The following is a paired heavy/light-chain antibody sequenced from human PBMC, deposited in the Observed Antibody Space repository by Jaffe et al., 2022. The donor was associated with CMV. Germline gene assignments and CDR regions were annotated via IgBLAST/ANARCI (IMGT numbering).Heavy chain of an antibody. J-gene: IGHJ3*02. Sequence: QVQLVQSGSEVKKPGASVRVSCKASGYTFTSYGFSWVRQAPGQGLEWMGWISAYNGNTIYAQKLQGRVTMTTDTSTRTAYMELRSLRSDDTAVYYCARDNRIVVLYVHPHDAFDIWGQGTMVTVSS. CDR2: ISAYNGNT. D-gene: IGHD3-22*01. CDR3: ARDNRIVVLYVHPHDAFDI. V-gene: IGHV1-18*01. CDR1: GYTFTSYG.
Light chain of an antibody. Sequence: IQLTQSPSSLSASVGDRVTITCRASQGISSYLAWYQQKPGKAPKLLIYAASTLQSGVPSRFSGSGYGTDFTLTISSLQPEDFATYYCQQLNSYPSFGPGTKVDIK. CDR2: AAS. V-gene: IGKV1-9*01. CDR3: QQLNSYPS. J-gene: IGKJ3*01. CDR1: QGISSY.